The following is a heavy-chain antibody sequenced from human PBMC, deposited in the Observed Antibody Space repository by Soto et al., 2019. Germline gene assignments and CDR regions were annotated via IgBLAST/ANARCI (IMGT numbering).Heavy chain of an antibody. Sequence: GASVTVSCTASGGTFSSYAIIWVRQAPGQGLEWMGGIIPIFGTANYAQKFQGRVTITADESTSTAYMELSSLRSEDTAVYYCACPTLLEWPLPDGSGSLFQQWGQGTLVTVSS. CDR1: GGTFSSYA. CDR2: IIPIFGTA. D-gene: IGHD3-10*01. J-gene: IGHJ1*01. CDR3: ACPTLLEWPLPDGSGSLFQQ. V-gene: IGHV1-69*13.